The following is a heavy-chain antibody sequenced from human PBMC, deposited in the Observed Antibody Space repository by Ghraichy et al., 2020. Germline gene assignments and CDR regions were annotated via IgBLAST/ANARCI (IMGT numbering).Heavy chain of an antibody. J-gene: IGHJ4*02. CDR3: ARHEAFPDY. CDR1: GGSISSSSYY. CDR2: IYYSGST. D-gene: IGHD2/OR15-2a*01. V-gene: IGHV4-39*07. Sequence: SETLSLTCTVSGGSISSSSYYWGWIRQPPGKGLEWIGSIYYSGSTYYNPSLKSRVTISVDTSKNQFSLKLSSVTAADTAVYYCARHEAFPDYWGQGTLVTVSS.